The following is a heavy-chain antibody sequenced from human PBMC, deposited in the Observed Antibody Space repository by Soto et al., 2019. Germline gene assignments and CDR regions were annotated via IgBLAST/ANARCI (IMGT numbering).Heavy chain of an antibody. CDR3: ARGETYLGV. V-gene: IGHV1-69*01. CDR1: RDTFNKYA. Sequence: QVQLVQSGAEVKKPGSSVKVSCKTSRDTFNKYAFNWVRQAPGQGLEWMGWIIPIFSSRNYAEKFQGRVTITADDSTSTAYMELRSLRLEDTAVYYCARGETYLGVWGQGTTVTGSS. CDR2: IIPIFSSR. J-gene: IGHJ6*02.